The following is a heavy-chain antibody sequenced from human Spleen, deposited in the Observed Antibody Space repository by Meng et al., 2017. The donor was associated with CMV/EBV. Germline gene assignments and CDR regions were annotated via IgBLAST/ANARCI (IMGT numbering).Heavy chain of an antibody. CDR2: ISGSGTTI. Sequence: LSCAASGVRFSDYYMSWIRQAPGKGLEWVSYISGSGTTIYYADSVKGRFTSSRDNAKNSLYLQMNSLRAEDTTIYYCARDPRNQGFDPWGQGTLVTISS. J-gene: IGHJ5*02. V-gene: IGHV3-11*01. CDR1: GVRFSDYY. CDR3: ARDPRNQGFDP.